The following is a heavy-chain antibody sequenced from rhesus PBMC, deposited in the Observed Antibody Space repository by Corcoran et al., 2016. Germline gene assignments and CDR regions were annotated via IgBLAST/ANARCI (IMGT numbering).Heavy chain of an antibody. CDR1: GGPISSSNW. V-gene: IGHV4-65*01. J-gene: IGHJ4*01. D-gene: IGHD5-42*01. CDR2: ISGSSGST. CDR3: ARERGDGFDY. Sequence: QVQLQESGPGLVKPSETLSPTCAVSGGPISSSNWWSWIRQPPGKGLELIGYISGSSGSTYYNPSLKSRVTISTDTSKNQFSLKLSSVTAADTAVYYCARERGDGFDYWGQGVLVTVSS.